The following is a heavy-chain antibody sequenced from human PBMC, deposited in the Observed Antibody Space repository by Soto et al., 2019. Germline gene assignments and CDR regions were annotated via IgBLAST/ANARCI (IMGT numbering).Heavy chain of an antibody. V-gene: IGHV1-2*02. D-gene: IGHD3-10*01. J-gene: IGHJ6*02. CDR1: GYTFTGYY. CDR3: ARVVIGSGSYYNYYYYYYGMDV. CDR2: INPNIGTT. Sequence: ASVKVSCKASGYTFTGYYMHWVRQAPGQGLEWMGWINPNIGTTNYAQKFQGRVTMTADESTSTAYMELSSLRSEDTAVYYCARVVIGSGSYYNYYYYYYGMDVWGQGTTVTVSS.